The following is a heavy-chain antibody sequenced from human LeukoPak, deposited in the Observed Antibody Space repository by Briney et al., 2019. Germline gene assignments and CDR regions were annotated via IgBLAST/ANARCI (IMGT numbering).Heavy chain of an antibody. Sequence: SETLSLTCTVSGGSISSSSYYWGWIRQPPGKGLEWIGSIYYSGSTYYNPSLKSRVTISVDTSKNQFSLKLSSVTAADTAVYYCARDKTAAAGTHLDWFDPWGQGTLVTVSS. CDR2: IYYSGST. V-gene: IGHV4-39*07. D-gene: IGHD6-13*01. CDR3: ARDKTAAAGTHLDWFDP. CDR1: GGSISSSSYY. J-gene: IGHJ5*02.